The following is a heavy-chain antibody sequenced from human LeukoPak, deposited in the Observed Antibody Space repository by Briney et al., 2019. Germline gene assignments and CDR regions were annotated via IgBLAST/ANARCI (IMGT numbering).Heavy chain of an antibody. D-gene: IGHD5-12*01. V-gene: IGHV1-2*02. Sequence: ASVKVSCKASGYAFAGYYIHWFRQAPGQGLEWMGWINPDNGGSVNAQQFQGRVTLTRDTSVNTVYMELTRLRSDDPAMYYCARGPITAAFDYWGQGTLVTVSS. CDR2: INPDNGGS. J-gene: IGHJ4*02. CDR3: ARGPITAAFDY. CDR1: GYAFAGYY.